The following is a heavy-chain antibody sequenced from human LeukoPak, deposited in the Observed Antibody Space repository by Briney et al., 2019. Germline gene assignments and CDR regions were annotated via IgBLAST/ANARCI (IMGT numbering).Heavy chain of an antibody. CDR2: ISGRGTTT. D-gene: IGHD1-1*01. V-gene: IGHV3-23*05. J-gene: IGHJ4*02. Sequence: GGALRLSCVASGLTFSSYGMGWVRQAPGKGLEWVSSISGRGTTTFYAASVTGRFTISRDNSKNTVYLQLNNLRVEDTAVYYCAKLEDWGQGTLVTVSS. CDR3: AKLED. CDR1: GLTFSSYG.